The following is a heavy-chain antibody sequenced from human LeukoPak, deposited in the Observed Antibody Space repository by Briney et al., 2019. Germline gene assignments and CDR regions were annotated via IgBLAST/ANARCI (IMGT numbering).Heavy chain of an antibody. D-gene: IGHD3-22*01. Sequence: SETLSLTCTVSGGSISSYYWSWIRQPAGKGLEWIGRIYTSGSTNYNPSLKSRVTMSVDTSKNQFSLKLSSVTAADTAVYYCARTSYDSSGYYGDFDYWGQGTLVTVSS. V-gene: IGHV4-4*07. J-gene: IGHJ4*02. CDR3: ARTSYDSSGYYGDFDY. CDR1: GGSISSYY. CDR2: IYTSGST.